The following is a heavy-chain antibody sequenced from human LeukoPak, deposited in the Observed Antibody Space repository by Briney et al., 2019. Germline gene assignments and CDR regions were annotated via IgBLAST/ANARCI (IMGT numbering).Heavy chain of an antibody. Sequence: GGSLRLSCAASGFTFSDYYMSWIRQAPGKGLEWVSYISSSGSTIYYADSVKGRFTISRDNAKNSLYLQMNSLRAEDTAVYYCARGPDYYDSSGQPGDYWGQGTLVTVSS. CDR2: ISSSGSTI. J-gene: IGHJ4*02. CDR3: ARGPDYYDSSGQPGDY. V-gene: IGHV3-11*01. D-gene: IGHD3-22*01. CDR1: GFTFSDYY.